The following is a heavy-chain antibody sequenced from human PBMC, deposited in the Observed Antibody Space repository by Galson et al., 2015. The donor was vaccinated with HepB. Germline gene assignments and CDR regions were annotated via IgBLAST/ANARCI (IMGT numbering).Heavy chain of an antibody. Sequence: SLRLSCAASGFTFSSYAMHWVRQAPGKGLEWVAVISYDGSNKYYADSVKGRFTIPRDNSKNTLYLQMNSLRAEDTAVYYCAKDPQYYSGSGSYYTSLGADYWGQGTLVTVSS. CDR3: AKDPQYYSGSGSYYTSLGADY. V-gene: IGHV3-30*04. J-gene: IGHJ4*02. D-gene: IGHD3-10*01. CDR2: ISYDGSNK. CDR1: GFTFSSYA.